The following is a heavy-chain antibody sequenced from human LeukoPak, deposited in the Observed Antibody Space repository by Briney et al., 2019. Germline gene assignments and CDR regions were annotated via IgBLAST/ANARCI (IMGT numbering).Heavy chain of an antibody. CDR2: ISYDGSNK. CDR1: GFTFSSYG. Sequence: PGGSLRLSCAASGFTFSSYGMHWVRQAPGKGLEWVAVISYDGSNKYYADSVKGRFTISRDNSKNTLYLQMNSLRAEDTAVYYCARGRRNIEGVMWFDPWGQGTLVTVSS. J-gene: IGHJ5*02. D-gene: IGHD3-16*01. V-gene: IGHV3-30*03. CDR3: ARGRRNIEGVMWFDP.